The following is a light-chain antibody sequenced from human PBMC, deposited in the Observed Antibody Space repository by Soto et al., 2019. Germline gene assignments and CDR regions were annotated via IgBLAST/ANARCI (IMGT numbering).Light chain of an antibody. Sequence: EIVLTQFPGTLSLSPGERATLSCRTSQSVGRNYVAWYQQKPGQAPRVIIYAASNRASGIPDRFSGSGSGSDFPLTISRLEPADVAVYYCQQYGTSPWAFGQGTMVEIK. J-gene: IGKJ1*01. V-gene: IGKV3-20*01. CDR1: QSVGRNY. CDR2: AAS. CDR3: QQYGTSPWA.